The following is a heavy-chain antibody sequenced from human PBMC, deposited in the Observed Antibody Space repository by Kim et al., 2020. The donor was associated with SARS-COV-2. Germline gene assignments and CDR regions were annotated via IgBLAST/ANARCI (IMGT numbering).Heavy chain of an antibody. CDR3: ARDRNWHFDY. V-gene: IGHV4-59*01. Sequence: SETLSLTCTVSGGSISSYYWSWIRQPPGKGLEWIGYIYYSGSTNYNPSLKSRVTISVDTSKNQFSLKLSSVTAADTAVYYCARDRNWHFDYWGQGTLVTVSS. J-gene: IGHJ4*02. CDR2: IYYSGST. D-gene: IGHD1-1*01. CDR1: GGSISSYY.